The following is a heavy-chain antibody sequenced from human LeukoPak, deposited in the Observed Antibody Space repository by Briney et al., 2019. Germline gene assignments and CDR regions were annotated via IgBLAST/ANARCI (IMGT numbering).Heavy chain of an antibody. Sequence: ASVKVSCKASGYTFTGYYMHWVRQAPGQGLEWMGRINPNSGGTNYAQKSQGRVTMTRDTSISTAYMELSRLRSDDTAVYYCARSEYNWKGLYYFDYWGQGTLVTVSS. CDR2: INPNSGGT. J-gene: IGHJ4*02. V-gene: IGHV1-2*06. D-gene: IGHD1-20*01. CDR3: ARSEYNWKGLYYFDY. CDR1: GYTFTGYY.